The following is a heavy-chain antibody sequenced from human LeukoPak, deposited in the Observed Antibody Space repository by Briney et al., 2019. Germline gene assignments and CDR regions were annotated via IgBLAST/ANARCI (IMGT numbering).Heavy chain of an antibody. CDR1: GYTFTSYG. J-gene: IGHJ4*02. Sequence: ASVKVSCKASGYTFTSYGISWVRQAPGQGLEWMGWISAYNGNTKYAQRLQGRVAMTTDTSTTTAYVELRSLRSDDTAVYYCARDLLQYFDWLTMAGYWGQGTLVSVSS. CDR2: ISAYNGNT. V-gene: IGHV1-18*01. CDR3: ARDLLQYFDWLTMAGY. D-gene: IGHD3-9*01.